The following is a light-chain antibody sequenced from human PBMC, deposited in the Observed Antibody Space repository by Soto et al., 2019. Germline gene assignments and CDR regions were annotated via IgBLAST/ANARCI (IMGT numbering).Light chain of an antibody. V-gene: IGLV2-14*01. CDR3: TSYSISYFFSV. CDR2: EVS. J-gene: IGLJ1*01. Sequence: QSALTKPASVSGSLGQSITISCTGTSSDIGGYKYVSWYQQHPGKAPKLIIFEVSNRPSGVSDRFSGSNSGNTASLTISGLQAEDEAYYYCTSYSISYFFSVFGTGT. CDR1: SSDIGGYKY.